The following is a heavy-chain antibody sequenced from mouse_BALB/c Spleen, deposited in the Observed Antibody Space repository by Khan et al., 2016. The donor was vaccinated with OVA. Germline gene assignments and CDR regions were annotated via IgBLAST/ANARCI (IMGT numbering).Heavy chain of an antibody. CDR1: GYTFSSYW. CDR2: IFPGSVST. CDR3: ARGGYGGFAY. D-gene: IGHD2-2*01. J-gene: IGHJ3*01. Sequence: QVQLQQSGGDLMKPGASVKISCKATGYTFSSYWIEWVKQRPGHGLEWIGQIFPGSVSTTYNEKFKGKATFTADTSSNTAYMQLSSLTSEDSAVYDGARGGYGGFAYWGQGTLVTVSA. V-gene: IGHV1-9*01.